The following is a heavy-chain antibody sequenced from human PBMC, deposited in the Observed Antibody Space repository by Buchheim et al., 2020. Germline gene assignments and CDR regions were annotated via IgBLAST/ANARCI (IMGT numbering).Heavy chain of an antibody. D-gene: IGHD2-2*01. V-gene: IGHV1-69*04. Sequence: QVQLVQSGAEVKKPGSSVKVSCKASGGTFSSYAISWVRQAPGQGLEWMGRIIPILGIANYAQKFQGRVTITADKSTSPAYMELSSLRSEDTAVYYCARGGVVVVPAATYGMDVWGQGTT. CDR2: IIPILGIA. CDR1: GGTFSSYA. CDR3: ARGGVVVVPAATYGMDV. J-gene: IGHJ6*02.